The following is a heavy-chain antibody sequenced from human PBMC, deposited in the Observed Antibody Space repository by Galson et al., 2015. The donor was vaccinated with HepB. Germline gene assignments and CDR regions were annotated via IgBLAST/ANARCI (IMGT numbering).Heavy chain of an antibody. CDR2: VRGSGTGT. Sequence: SLRLSCAASGFTFYVYTMNWVRQAPGKGLEWVSAVRGSGTGTWYADSVKGRFTISRDDSKNTVFLQMNSLRAEDTAIYYCAKDSGFGGEDYWGQGVLVTGSS. J-gene: IGHJ4*02. D-gene: IGHD3-16*01. CDR1: GFTFYVYT. CDR3: AKDSGFGGEDY. V-gene: IGHV3-23*01.